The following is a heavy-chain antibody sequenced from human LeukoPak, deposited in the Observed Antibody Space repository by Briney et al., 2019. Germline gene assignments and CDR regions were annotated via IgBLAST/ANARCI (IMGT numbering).Heavy chain of an antibody. CDR2: INPNSGGT. V-gene: IGHV1-2*02. J-gene: IGHJ4*02. CDR3: ARASKRGRDCYSFDY. D-gene: IGHD2-21*02. CDR1: GYTFTGYY. Sequence: GASVKVSCKASGYTFTGYYMHCGRQAPGQGLEWRGWINPNSGGTNYAQNCQGRVTMTRETSISTAYMELSRLRSADTAVYSCARASKRGRDCYSFDYWGQGTLVTVSS.